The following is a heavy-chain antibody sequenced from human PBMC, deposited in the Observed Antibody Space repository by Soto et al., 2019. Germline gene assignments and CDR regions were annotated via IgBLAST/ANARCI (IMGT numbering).Heavy chain of an antibody. Sequence: QVQLVQSGAEETKPGSSVKVSCKASGGTFSSYAISWVRQAPGQGLEWMGGLIPIFGTANYAQKFQGRVTITADESTSTAYMEVSSLRSEDTAVYYCARDWFNVNDFWSGPFDYWGQGTLVTVSS. D-gene: IGHD3-3*01. CDR2: LIPIFGTA. V-gene: IGHV1-69*01. J-gene: IGHJ4*02. CDR1: GGTFSSYA. CDR3: ARDWFNVNDFWSGPFDY.